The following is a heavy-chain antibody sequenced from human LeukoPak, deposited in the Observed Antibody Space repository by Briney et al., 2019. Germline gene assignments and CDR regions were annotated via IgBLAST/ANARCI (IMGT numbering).Heavy chain of an antibody. D-gene: IGHD5-24*01. CDR3: ARGARAGYNLEPFDY. V-gene: IGHV4-59*08. CDR1: GGSISGYY. CDR2: IYYTGST. Sequence: SETLSLTCSVSGGSISGYYWSWMRQPPGKGLEWIGYIYYTGSTNYNPSLKSRVTISVDKSNNQFSLRLSSVTAADTAVYYCARGARAGYNLEPFDYWGQGTLVTVSS. J-gene: IGHJ4*02.